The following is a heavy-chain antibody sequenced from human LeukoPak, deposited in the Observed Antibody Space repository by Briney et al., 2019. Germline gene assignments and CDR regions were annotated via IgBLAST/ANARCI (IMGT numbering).Heavy chain of an antibody. CDR1: GFTFSTYA. CDR3: ARKPTRDYYDSSGYYLR. D-gene: IGHD3-22*01. V-gene: IGHV3-30-3*01. Sequence: GGSLRLSCAASGFTFSTYAMHWVRQAPVKGLEWVAIIPYDGSNKYYADSVKGRFTISRDNSKNTLYLQMNSLRAEDTAVYYCARKPTRDYYDSSGYYLRWGQGTLVTVSS. J-gene: IGHJ4*02. CDR2: IPYDGSNK.